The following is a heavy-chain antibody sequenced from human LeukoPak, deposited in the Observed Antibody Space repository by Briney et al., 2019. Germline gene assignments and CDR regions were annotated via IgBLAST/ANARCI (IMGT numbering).Heavy chain of an antibody. CDR2: FDPEDGEI. CDR3: ATDLRYDFWTGFPPGGY. V-gene: IGHV1-24*01. Sequence: ASVKVSCKVSGYTLTELSMHWVRQAPGKGLEWMGGFDPEDGEIIYAQKFQGRVTMTEDTSTDTAYMELSSLRSEDTAVYYCATDLRYDFWTGFPPGGYWGQGTLVTVSS. D-gene: IGHD3/OR15-3a*01. J-gene: IGHJ4*02. CDR1: GYTLTELS.